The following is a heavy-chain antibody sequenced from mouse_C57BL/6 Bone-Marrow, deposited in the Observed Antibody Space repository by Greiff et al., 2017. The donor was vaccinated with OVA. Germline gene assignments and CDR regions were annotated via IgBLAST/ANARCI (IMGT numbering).Heavy chain of an antibody. D-gene: IGHD1-1*01. J-gene: IGHJ2*01. Sequence: DVKLQESGAELVRPGASVKLSCTASGFNIKDDYMHWVKQRPEQGLEWIGWIDPENGDTEYASKFQGKATITADTSSNTAYLQLSSLTSEDTAVYYCTTCGSSLDYWGQGTTLTVSS. CDR1: GFNIKDDY. CDR3: TTCGSSLDY. CDR2: IDPENGDT. V-gene: IGHV14-4*01.